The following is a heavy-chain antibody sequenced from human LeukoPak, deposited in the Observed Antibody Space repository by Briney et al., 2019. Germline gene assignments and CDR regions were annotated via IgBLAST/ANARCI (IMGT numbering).Heavy chain of an antibody. J-gene: IGHJ4*02. CDR3: AKNGFTFGGLIDINFDC. CDR1: GYTFTSYD. CDR2: MNPNSGNT. D-gene: IGHD3-16*02. Sequence: EASVKVSCKASGYTFTSYDINWVRQATGQGLEWMGWMNPNSGNTGYAQKFQGRVTMTRNTSISTAYMELSSLRSEDTAVYYCAKNGFTFGGLIDINFDCWGQGTLVTVSS. V-gene: IGHV1-8*01.